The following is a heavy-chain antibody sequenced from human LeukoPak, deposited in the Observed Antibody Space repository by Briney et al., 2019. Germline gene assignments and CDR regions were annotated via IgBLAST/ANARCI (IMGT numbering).Heavy chain of an antibody. V-gene: IGHV4-31*03. CDR3: ARVVETGEGDY. J-gene: IGHJ4*02. CDR1: GGSIGSGGYY. CDR2: IYYSGST. Sequence: PSETLSLTCTVSGGSIGSGGYYWSWIRQHPGKGLEWIGYIYYSGSTYYNPSLKSRVTISVDTSKNQFSLKLSSVTAADTAVYYCARVVETGEGDYWGQGTLVTVSS. D-gene: IGHD7-27*01.